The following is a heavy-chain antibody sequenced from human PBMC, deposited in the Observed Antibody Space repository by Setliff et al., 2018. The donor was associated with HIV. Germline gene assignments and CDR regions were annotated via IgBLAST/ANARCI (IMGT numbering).Heavy chain of an antibody. Sequence: SETLSLTCTVSGGSISSGDYYWGWIRQPPGKGLEWIGSIYYSGSTYYNPSLKSRVTISVDTSKNQFSLKLNSVTAADTAVYYCARAAWSSAVTDYWGQGTLVTVSS. D-gene: IGHD2-2*01. CDR3: ARAAWSSAVTDY. CDR1: GGSISSGDYY. J-gene: IGHJ4*02. CDR2: IYYSGST. V-gene: IGHV4-39*07.